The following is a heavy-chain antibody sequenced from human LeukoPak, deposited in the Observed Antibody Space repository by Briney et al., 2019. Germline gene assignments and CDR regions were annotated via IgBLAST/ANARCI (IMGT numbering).Heavy chain of an antibody. J-gene: IGHJ4*02. Sequence: SVKVSCKASGGTFSSYAISWVRQAPGQGLEWMGGIIPIFGTANYAQKFQGRVTITADESTSTAYMELSSLRSEDTAVYYCASQDIRLGRGYSYGHIDYWGQGTLVTVSS. CDR2: IIPIFGTA. V-gene: IGHV1-69*01. CDR1: GGTFSSYA. CDR3: ASQDIRLGRGYSYGHIDY. D-gene: IGHD5-18*01.